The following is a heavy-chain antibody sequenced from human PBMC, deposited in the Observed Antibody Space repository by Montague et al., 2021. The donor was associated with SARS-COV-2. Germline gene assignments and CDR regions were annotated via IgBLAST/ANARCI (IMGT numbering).Heavy chain of an antibody. D-gene: IGHD2-15*01. V-gene: IGHV4-39*01. J-gene: IGHJ4*02. CDR3: ARHRLSFTYFDY. Sequence: SETLSLTCTVSGGSISSSSYYWVWMRQPPGKGLKWNVRIYYSGNTSHNLSLKSRVTISVDTSKTQFSLKLSSGTAADTAVYYRARHRLSFTYFDYWGQGTLVTVSS. CDR1: GGSISSSSYY. CDR2: IYYSGNT.